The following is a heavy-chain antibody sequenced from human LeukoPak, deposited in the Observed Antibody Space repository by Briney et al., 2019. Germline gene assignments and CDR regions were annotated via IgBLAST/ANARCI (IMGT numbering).Heavy chain of an antibody. CDR1: GGSISSGGYY. CDR3: ARVNTVIDAFDI. Sequence: SETLSLTCTVSGGSISSGGYYWSWIRQHPGKGLEWIGYIYYSGSTYYNPSLKSRVTISVDTSKNQFSLKLSSVTAADTAVYYCARVNTVIDAFDIWGQGTMVTVSS. CDR2: IYYSGST. V-gene: IGHV4-31*03. J-gene: IGHJ3*02. D-gene: IGHD2-21*01.